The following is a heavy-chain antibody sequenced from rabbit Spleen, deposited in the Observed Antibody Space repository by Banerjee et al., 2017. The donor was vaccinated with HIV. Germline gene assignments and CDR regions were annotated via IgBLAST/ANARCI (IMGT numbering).Heavy chain of an antibody. CDR2: IDTNDGDT. V-gene: IGHV1S40*01. CDR1: GFSFSDRDV. CDR3: ARGSATMTMVITGFYLNL. Sequence: QSLEESGGDLVKPGASLTLSCKASGFSFSDRDVICWVRQAPGKGLEWIACIDTNDGDTDYANWPKGRFTISKTSSTTVTLQMTSLTAADTATYFCARGSATMTMVITGFYLNLWGPGTLVTVS. D-gene: IGHD2-1*01. J-gene: IGHJ4*01.